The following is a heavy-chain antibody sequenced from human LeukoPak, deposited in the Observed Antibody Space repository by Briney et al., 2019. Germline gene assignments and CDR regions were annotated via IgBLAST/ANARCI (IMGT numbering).Heavy chain of an antibody. Sequence: ASVKVSCKASGYTFTSYDINWVRQATGQGLEWMGWMNPNSGNTGYAQKFQGRVTITRNTSINTAYMELSSLRSEDTAVYYCARGPTAGSYLDYGGQGTRVTVSS. CDR3: ARGPTAGSYLDY. V-gene: IGHV1-8*03. CDR1: GYTFTSYD. D-gene: IGHD1-26*01. CDR2: MNPNSGNT. J-gene: IGHJ4*02.